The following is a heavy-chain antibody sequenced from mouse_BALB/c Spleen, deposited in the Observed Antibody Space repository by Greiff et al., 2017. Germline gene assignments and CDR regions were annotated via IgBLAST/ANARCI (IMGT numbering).Heavy chain of an antibody. D-gene: IGHD4-1*02. CDR1: GISITTGNYR. CDR3: ARDGQLGRGGFDY. J-gene: IGHJ2*01. Sequence: DVQLQESGPGLVKPSQTVSLTCTVTGISITTGNYRWSWIRQFPGNKLEWIGYIYYSGTITYNPSLTSRTTITRDTSKNQFFLEMNSLTAEDTATYYCARDGQLGRGGFDYWGQGTTLTVSS. CDR2: IYYSGTI. V-gene: IGHV3-5*02.